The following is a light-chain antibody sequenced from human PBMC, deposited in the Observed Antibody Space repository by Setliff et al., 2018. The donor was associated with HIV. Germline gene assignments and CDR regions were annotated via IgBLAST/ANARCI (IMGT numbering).Light chain of an antibody. J-gene: IGLJ1*01. CDR3: QSYDSSLSAHYV. CDR1: SSNIGAGYD. V-gene: IGLV1-40*01. Sequence: PGQGVTISCTGSSSNIGAGYDVHWYQQLPGTAPKLLIYGNSNRPSGVPDRFSGSKSGTSASLAITGLQAEDEADYYCQSYDSSLSAHYVFGTGTKVTVL. CDR2: GNS.